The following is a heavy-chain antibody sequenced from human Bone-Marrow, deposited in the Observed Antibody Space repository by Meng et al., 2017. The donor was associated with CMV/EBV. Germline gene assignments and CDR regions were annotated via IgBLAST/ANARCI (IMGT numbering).Heavy chain of an antibody. CDR1: GFTFSSYE. D-gene: IGHD2-2*01. Sequence: GESLKISCAASGFTFSSYEMNWVRQAPGKGLEWVSYISSSGSTIYYADSVKGRFTISRDNAKNSLYLQMNSLRAEDTAVYYCARGAPAAIWDYYYYGMDVWGRGSTVTVSS. CDR2: ISSSGSTI. V-gene: IGHV3-48*03. CDR3: ARGAPAAIWDYYYYGMDV. J-gene: IGHJ6*02.